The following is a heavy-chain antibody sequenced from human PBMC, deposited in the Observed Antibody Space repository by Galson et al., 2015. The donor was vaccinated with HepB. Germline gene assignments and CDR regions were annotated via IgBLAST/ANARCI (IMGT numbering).Heavy chain of an antibody. CDR2: ISGGSSTI. Sequence: SLRLSCAASGFTFSTYSMTWVRQAPGKGLEWVSYISGGSSTIYYADSVKGRFTISRDNAKNSLYLQMNSLRDDDRAVYYCARDSGIAGADDYWGQGTLVTVSS. J-gene: IGHJ4*02. CDR3: ARDSGIAGADDY. CDR1: GFTFSTYS. D-gene: IGHD6-13*01. V-gene: IGHV3-48*02.